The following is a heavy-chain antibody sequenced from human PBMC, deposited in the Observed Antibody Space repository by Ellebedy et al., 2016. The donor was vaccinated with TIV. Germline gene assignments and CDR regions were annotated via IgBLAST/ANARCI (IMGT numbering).Heavy chain of an antibody. CDR3: AGRRDTSGRVPLDNWFDP. CDR2: IYNSGST. Sequence: MPSETLSLTCTVSGGSISSYDWNWIRQPPGKGLEWIGCIYNSGSTNYNPSLKSRVTITVDTSTSQFSLMLSSVTAADTAVYYCAGRRDTSGRVPLDNWFDPWGQGSLVTVSS. D-gene: IGHD3-10*01. CDR1: GGSISSYD. J-gene: IGHJ5*02. V-gene: IGHV4-59*01.